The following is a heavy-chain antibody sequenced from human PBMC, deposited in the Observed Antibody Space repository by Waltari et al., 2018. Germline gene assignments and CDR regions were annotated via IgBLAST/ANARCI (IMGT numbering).Heavy chain of an antibody. J-gene: IGHJ6*02. CDR3: ARDAVVAAKGTYGMDV. CDR1: GFTFSSYW. D-gene: IGHD2-15*01. V-gene: IGHV3-7*01. Sequence: EVQLVESGGGLVQPGGSLRLSCAASGFTFSSYWMSWVHQAPGKGLEWVANIKQDGSEKYYVDSVKGRFTISRDNAKNSLYLQMNSLRAEDTAVYYCARDAVVAAKGTYGMDVWGQGTTVTVSS. CDR2: IKQDGSEK.